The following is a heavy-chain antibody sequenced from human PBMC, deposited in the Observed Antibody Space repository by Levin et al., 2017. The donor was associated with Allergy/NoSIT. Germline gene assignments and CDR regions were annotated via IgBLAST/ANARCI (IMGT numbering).Heavy chain of an antibody. CDR3: ARGGGHDSKGYYYGMDV. CDR2: IYYSGRT. J-gene: IGHJ6*02. V-gene: IGHV4-30-4*01. D-gene: IGHD5-12*01. CDR1: GGSISSGDYY. Sequence: SQSLSLTCTVSGGSISSGDYYWSWIRQPPGKGLEWIGYIYYSGRTYYNPSLKSRVTMSVDTSKNQFSLKLSSVTAADTAVYYCARGGGHDSKGYYYGMDVWGQGTTVTVSS.